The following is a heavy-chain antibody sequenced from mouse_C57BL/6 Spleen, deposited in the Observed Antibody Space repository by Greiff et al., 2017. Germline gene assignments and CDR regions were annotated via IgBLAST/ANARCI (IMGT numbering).Heavy chain of an antibody. CDR1: GYTFTDYN. CDR3: ASAWAYFDY. J-gene: IGHJ2*01. Sequence: SGPELVKPGASVKMSCKASGYTFTDYNMHWVKQSHGKSLEWIGYINPNNGGTSYNQKFKGKATLTVNKSSSTAYMELRSLTSEDSAVYYCASAWAYFDYWGQGTTLTVSS. V-gene: IGHV1-22*01. D-gene: IGHD4-1*01. CDR2: INPNNGGT.